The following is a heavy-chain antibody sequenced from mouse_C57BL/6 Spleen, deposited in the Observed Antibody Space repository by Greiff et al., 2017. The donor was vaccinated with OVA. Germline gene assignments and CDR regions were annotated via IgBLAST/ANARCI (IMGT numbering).Heavy chain of an antibody. CDR3: AREIYYGNLWYFDV. CDR1: GYTFTDYN. D-gene: IGHD2-1*01. CDR2: INPNNGGT. V-gene: IGHV1-22*01. J-gene: IGHJ1*03. Sequence: VQLQQSGPELVKPGASVKMSCKASGYTFTDYNMHWVKQSHGKSLEWIGYINPNNGGTSYNQKFKGKATLTVNKSSSTAYMELRSLTSEDSAVYYCAREIYYGNLWYFDVWGTGTTVTVSS.